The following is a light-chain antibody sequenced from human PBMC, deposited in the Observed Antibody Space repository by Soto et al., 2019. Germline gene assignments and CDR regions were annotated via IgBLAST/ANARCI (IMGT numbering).Light chain of an antibody. V-gene: IGKV1-9*01. CDR1: QVFNNY. J-gene: IGKJ4*01. Sequence: DIQWTQPPSFLSASVGDRVTITCRASQVFNNYLAWYQPKPGEAPKLLMYVASTLQSGVASRFSGSGSGTELSPTISSLQAEDVATYFCQQLNSFPHTYGGGTTVDIK. CDR2: VAS. CDR3: QQLNSFPHT.